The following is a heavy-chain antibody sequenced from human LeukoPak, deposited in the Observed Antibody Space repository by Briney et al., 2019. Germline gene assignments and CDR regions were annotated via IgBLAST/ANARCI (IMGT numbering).Heavy chain of an antibody. J-gene: IGHJ4*02. V-gene: IGHV4-4*02. CDR2: VHKSGST. CDR3: AKEIVGAPTPGAY. Sequence: SETLSLTCAVSTDSITSNWWSWVRQPPGKGLEWIGEVHKSGSTNYYPSLQSRVTISIDKSKNQIALELTSVTAADSAVYYCAKEIVGAPTPGAYWGQGILVTVSS. CDR1: TDSITSNW. D-gene: IGHD1-26*01.